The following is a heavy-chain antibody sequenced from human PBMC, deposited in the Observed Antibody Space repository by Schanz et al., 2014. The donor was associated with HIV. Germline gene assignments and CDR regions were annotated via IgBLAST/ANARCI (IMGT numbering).Heavy chain of an antibody. CDR1: GFTFSSYA. CDR3: AREREESIAYYYYGMDV. V-gene: IGHV3-23*01. J-gene: IGHJ6*02. D-gene: IGHD1-26*01. Sequence: EVQMLESGGGSVQPGGSLRLSCAASGFTFSSYAMSWVRQAPGKGLEWVSAISGGGAGTYYADSVKGRLTISRDNSKNTLYLQMNSLRAEDTAVYYCAREREESIAYYYYGMDVWGQGTAVTVSS. CDR2: ISGGGAGT.